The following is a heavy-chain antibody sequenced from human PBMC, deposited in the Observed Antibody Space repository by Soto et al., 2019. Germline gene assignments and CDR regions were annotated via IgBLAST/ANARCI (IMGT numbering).Heavy chain of an antibody. Sequence: LSLTCTVSGGSISSGGYYWSWIRQHPGKGLEWIGYIYYSGSTYYNPSLKSRVTISVDTSKNQFSLKLSSVTAVDTAVYYCARADNYYDSSGYYTDYWGQGTLVTVSS. CDR2: IYYSGST. V-gene: IGHV4-31*03. J-gene: IGHJ4*02. CDR3: ARADNYYDSSGYYTDY. D-gene: IGHD3-22*01. CDR1: GGSISSGGYY.